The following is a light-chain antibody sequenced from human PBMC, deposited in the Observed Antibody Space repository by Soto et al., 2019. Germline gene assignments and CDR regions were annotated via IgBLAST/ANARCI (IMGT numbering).Light chain of an antibody. Sequence: DIQMTQSPSSLSASVGDRVTITCQASQDISNSLNWYQQKPGKAPKLLIYDASNFETGVPSRFSGSGSGTDFTFTISSLQPEDIATYYCQQYDNLPFTFGPGTKVDIK. CDR3: QQYDNLPFT. V-gene: IGKV1-33*01. J-gene: IGKJ3*01. CDR1: QDISNS. CDR2: DAS.